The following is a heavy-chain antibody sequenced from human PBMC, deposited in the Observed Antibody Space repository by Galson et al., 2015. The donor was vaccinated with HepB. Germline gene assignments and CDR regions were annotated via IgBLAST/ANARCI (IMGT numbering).Heavy chain of an antibody. CDR2: TYYRSKWYN. V-gene: IGHV6-1*01. CDR1: GDSVSSNSAA. Sequence: CAISGDSVSSNSAAWNWIRQSPSRGLEWLGRTYYRSKWYNDYAVSVKSRITINPDTSKNQFSLQLNSVTPEDTAVYYCARMLIAAAGTFVGYYYYGMDVWGQGTTVTVSS. J-gene: IGHJ6*02. D-gene: IGHD6-13*01. CDR3: ARMLIAAAGTFVGYYYYGMDV.